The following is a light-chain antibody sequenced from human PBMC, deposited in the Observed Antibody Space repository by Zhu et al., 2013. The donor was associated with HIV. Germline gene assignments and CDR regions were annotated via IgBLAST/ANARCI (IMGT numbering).Light chain of an antibody. J-gene: IGLJ3*02. CDR1: RSDIGSYNY. V-gene: IGLV2-8*01. Sequence: QSALTQPPSASGSPGQSVTISCTGTRSDIGSYNYVAWYQQHPGKAPKLVIYEVSKRPSGVPDRFSGSKSGNTASLTVSGLQAEDEADYYCSSFAASGVFGGGTRLTVV. CDR3: SSFAASGV. CDR2: EVS.